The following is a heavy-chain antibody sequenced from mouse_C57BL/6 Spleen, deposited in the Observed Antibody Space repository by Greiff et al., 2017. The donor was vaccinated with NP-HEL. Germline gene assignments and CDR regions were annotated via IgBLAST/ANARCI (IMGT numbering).Heavy chain of an antibody. J-gene: IGHJ3*01. D-gene: IGHD2-3*01. CDR2: INPNNGGT. CDR3: AGDGYPAWFAY. CDR1: GYTFTDYY. Sequence: EVQLQQSGPELVKPGASVKISCKASGYTFTDYYMNWVKQSHGKSLEWIGDINPNNGGTSYNQKFKGKATLTVDKSSSTAYMELRSLTSEDSAVYYCAGDGYPAWFAYWGQGTLVTVSA. V-gene: IGHV1-26*01.